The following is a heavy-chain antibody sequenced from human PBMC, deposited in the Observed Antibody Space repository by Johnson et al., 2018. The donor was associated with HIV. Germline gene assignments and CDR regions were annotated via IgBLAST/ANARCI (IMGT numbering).Heavy chain of an antibody. CDR2: IRYDGSNK. D-gene: IGHD1-7*01. J-gene: IGHJ3*02. CDR3: AKVKLELRYGAFDI. V-gene: IGHV3-30*02. CDR1: GFTFSSYG. Sequence: QVQLVESGGGVVQPGGSLRLSCAASGFTFSSYGMHWVSQAPGKGLEWVAFIRYDGSNKYYADSVKGRFTISRDNSKNTLYLQMNSLRAEDTAVYYCAKVKLELRYGAFDIWGQGTMVTVSS.